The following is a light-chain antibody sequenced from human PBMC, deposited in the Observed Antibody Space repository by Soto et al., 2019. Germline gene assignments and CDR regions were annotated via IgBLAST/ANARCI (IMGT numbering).Light chain of an antibody. CDR2: KAS. CDR1: QSISSW. Sequence: DIQMTQSPSTLSASVGDRVTITCRASQSISSWLAWYQQKPGKAPKLLIYKASSLESGVPSRFSGSGYGTEFTLTISSLQPDDFATYYCQQYNSYEKFGQGTKVDIX. CDR3: QQYNSYEK. V-gene: IGKV1-5*03. J-gene: IGKJ1*01.